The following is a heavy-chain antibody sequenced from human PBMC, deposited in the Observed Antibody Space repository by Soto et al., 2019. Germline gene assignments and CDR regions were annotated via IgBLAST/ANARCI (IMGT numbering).Heavy chain of an antibody. V-gene: IGHV3-23*01. CDR1: GFTFTSYA. Sequence: PGGSLRLSCAASGFTFTSYAMSWVRQAPGKGLEWVSGISDSGGSKYYTDSVKGRFTISRDNSKNTLYLQMNSLRAEDTALYYCGKREKNYGSASYYFLDYWGQGTLVTVSS. J-gene: IGHJ4*02. CDR2: ISDSGGSK. D-gene: IGHD3-10*01. CDR3: GKREKNYGSASYYFLDY.